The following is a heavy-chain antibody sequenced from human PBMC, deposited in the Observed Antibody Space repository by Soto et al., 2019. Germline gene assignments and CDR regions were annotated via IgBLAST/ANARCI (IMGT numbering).Heavy chain of an antibody. Sequence: SLRLSCASSGFTFDDYAMHCVRQSPGKCLEWVSGISWNSGSIGYADSVKGRFTISRDNAKNSLYLQMNSLRAEDTALYYCAKGSSGSNDNGMEVWGQGTMVSVSS. CDR1: GFTFDDYA. D-gene: IGHD3-10*01. J-gene: IGHJ6*01. CDR2: ISWNSGSI. V-gene: IGHV3-9*01. CDR3: AKGSSGSNDNGMEV.